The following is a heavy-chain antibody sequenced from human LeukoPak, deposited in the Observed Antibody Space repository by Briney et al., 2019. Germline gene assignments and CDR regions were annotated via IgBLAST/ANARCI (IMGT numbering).Heavy chain of an antibody. CDR1: GCTFSSYS. D-gene: IGHD2-2*03. V-gene: IGHV3-48*01. CDR2: ISRSSSTI. Sequence: PGGSLRLSCVASGCTFSSYSMNWVRQAPGKGLEWVSYISRSSSTIYYAGSVKGRFTISRDNGKNSLYLQMNSLRAEDTAVYYCARAGAGYCSTTSCYYFDYWGQGTLVTVSS. J-gene: IGHJ4*02. CDR3: ARAGAGYCSTTSCYYFDY.